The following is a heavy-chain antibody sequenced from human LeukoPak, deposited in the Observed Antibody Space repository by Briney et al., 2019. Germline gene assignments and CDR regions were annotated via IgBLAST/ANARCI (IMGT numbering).Heavy chain of an antibody. D-gene: IGHD2-2*01. CDR1: GVILRDHA. CDR3: AKANWVVVVPAIAPSFDY. V-gene: IGHV3-23*01. J-gene: IGHJ4*02. CDR2: ISGSGGST. Sequence: GGSLRLSCVGSGVILRDHAMHWVRQAPGKGLEWVPAISGSGGSTYYADSVKGRFTISRDNSKNTLYLQMNSLRAEDTAVYYCAKANWVVVVPAIAPSFDYWGQGTLVTVSS.